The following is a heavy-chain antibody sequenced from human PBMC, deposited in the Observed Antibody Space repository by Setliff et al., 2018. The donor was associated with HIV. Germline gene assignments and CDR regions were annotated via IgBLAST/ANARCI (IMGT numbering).Heavy chain of an antibody. CDR3: ARDQGLELRGDYYYYGMDV. CDR2: FYHTGST. Sequence: SETLSLTCTISGGSIRSHYWSWIRQPPGKGLEWIGSFYHTGSTHYNPSLKSRTTMSLDTSRNQVSLKLSSVSAADTAVYYCARDQGLELRGDYYYYGMDVWGQGTTVTVSS. CDR1: GGSIRSHY. D-gene: IGHD1-7*01. V-gene: IGHV4-59*11. J-gene: IGHJ6*02.